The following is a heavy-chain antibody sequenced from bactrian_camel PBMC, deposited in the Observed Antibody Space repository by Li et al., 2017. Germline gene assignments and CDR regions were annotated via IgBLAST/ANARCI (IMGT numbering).Heavy chain of an antibody. D-gene: IGHD3*01. V-gene: IGHV3S40*01. CDR1: TVSRYC. CDR2: IQIGGEST. Sequence: VQLVESGGGSVQTGGSLRLSCKATVSRYCMGWFRLVSGSEREGVAAIQIGGESTYIGASVKGRFTISRDNVKNTVYLQMNSLKPGDTAVYYCATGVRRLLVDFGYWGQGTQVTVS. J-gene: IGHJ6*01. CDR3: ATGVRRLLVDFGY.